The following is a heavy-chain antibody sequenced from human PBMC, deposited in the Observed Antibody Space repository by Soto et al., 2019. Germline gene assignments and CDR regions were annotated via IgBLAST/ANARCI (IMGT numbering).Heavy chain of an antibody. CDR2: ISSSSSYI. V-gene: IGHV3-21*01. CDR3: ARDQGSGSYYVSYYYYGMDV. CDR1: GFTFSSYS. Sequence: GSLRLSCAASGFTFSSYSMNWVRQAPGKGLEWVSSISSSSSYIYYADSVKGRFTISRDNDKNSLYLQMNSLRAEDTAVYYCARDQGSGSYYVSYYYYGMDVWGQGTTVTVSS. J-gene: IGHJ6*02. D-gene: IGHD1-26*01.